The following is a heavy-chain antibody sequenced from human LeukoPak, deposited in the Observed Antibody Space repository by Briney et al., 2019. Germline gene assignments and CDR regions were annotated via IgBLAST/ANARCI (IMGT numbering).Heavy chain of an antibody. J-gene: IGHJ1*01. Sequence: SVKVSCKAPGGTFSSYAISWVRQAPGQGLEWMGGIIPIFGTANYAQKFQGRVTITADESTSTAYMELSSLRSEDTAVYYCARSALFDYDSSGYYPDFQHWGQGTLVTVSS. CDR1: GGTFSSYA. CDR3: ARSALFDYDSSGYYPDFQH. D-gene: IGHD3-22*01. V-gene: IGHV1-69*13. CDR2: IIPIFGTA.